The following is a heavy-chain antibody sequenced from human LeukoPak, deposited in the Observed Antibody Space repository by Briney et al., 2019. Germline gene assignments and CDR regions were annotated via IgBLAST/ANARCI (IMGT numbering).Heavy chain of an antibody. CDR3: ARERVRDFWSGLTYGMDV. Sequence: ASVKVSCKASGYTFTSYDINWVRQATGQGLEWMGWMNPNSGNTGYAQKFRGRVTMTRNTSISTAYMELSSLRSEDTAVYYCARERVRDFWSGLTYGMDVWGQGTTVTVSS. CDR1: GYTFTSYD. J-gene: IGHJ6*02. V-gene: IGHV1-8*01. CDR2: MNPNSGNT. D-gene: IGHD3-3*01.